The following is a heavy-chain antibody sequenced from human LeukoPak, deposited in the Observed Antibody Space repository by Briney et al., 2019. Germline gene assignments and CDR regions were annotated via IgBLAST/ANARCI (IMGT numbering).Heavy chain of an antibody. CDR3: ARDSGYRYYYYMDV. D-gene: IGHD5-18*01. Sequence: GGSLRLSCAASGFIFRDYWMSWVRQAPGKGLEWVANIKQDGSEKYYVDSVKGRFTISRDNAKNSLYLQMNSLRAEDTAVYYCARDSGYRYYYYMDVWGKGTTVTVSS. CDR2: IKQDGSEK. J-gene: IGHJ6*03. V-gene: IGHV3-7*01. CDR1: GFIFRDYW.